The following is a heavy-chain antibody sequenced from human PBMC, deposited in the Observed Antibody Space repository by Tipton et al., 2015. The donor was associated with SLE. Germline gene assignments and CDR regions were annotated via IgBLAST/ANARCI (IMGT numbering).Heavy chain of an antibody. Sequence: TLSLTCAVSGYSISSGYYWTWIRQLPGKGLEWIGYIYHGGRSLYNPSLKSRLTLSVDSSKNQFSLKLISVTAADTAVYYCAKTLLTWGRGALVTVSS. CDR2: IYHGGRS. CDR3: AKTLLT. CDR1: GYSISSGYY. J-gene: IGHJ4*02. V-gene: IGHV4-31*11.